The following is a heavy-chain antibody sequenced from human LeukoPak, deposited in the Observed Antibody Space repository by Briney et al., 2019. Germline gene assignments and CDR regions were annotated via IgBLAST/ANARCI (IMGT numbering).Heavy chain of an antibody. D-gene: IGHD3-22*01. CDR3: AREVVRYYYYDSSGYYPTHFDY. Sequence: SQTLSLTCTVSGGSISSGSYYWSWVRQPAGKGLEWIGRIYTSGSTNYNPSLKSRVTIPVVTSKNQFSLKLSSVTAADTAVYYCAREVVRYYYYDSSGYYPTHFDYWGQGTLVTVSS. J-gene: IGHJ4*02. CDR2: IYTSGST. V-gene: IGHV4-61*02. CDR1: GGSISSGSYY.